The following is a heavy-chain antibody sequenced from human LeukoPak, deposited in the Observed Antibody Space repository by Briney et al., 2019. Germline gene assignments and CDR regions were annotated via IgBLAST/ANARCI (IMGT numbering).Heavy chain of an antibody. Sequence: PGGSLRLSCAASGFTFSSYGMHWVRQAPGKGLEWVAVIWYDGSNKYYADSVKGRFTISRDNSKNTLYLQMNSLRAEDTAVYYCAKESLSNRRSITIFGVVIGRYFDYWGQGTLVTVSS. V-gene: IGHV3-33*06. CDR1: GFTFSSYG. J-gene: IGHJ4*02. CDR3: AKESLSNRRSITIFGVVIGRYFDY. CDR2: IWYDGSNK. D-gene: IGHD3-3*01.